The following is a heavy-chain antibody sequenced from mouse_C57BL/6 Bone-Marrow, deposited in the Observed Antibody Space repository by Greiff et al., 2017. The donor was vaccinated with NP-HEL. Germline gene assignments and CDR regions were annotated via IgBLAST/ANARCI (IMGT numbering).Heavy chain of an antibody. CDR3: TRDGYYVAY. CDR2: ISSGGDYI. CDR1: GFTFSSYA. Sequence: EVKLMESGEGLVKPGGSLKLSCAASGFTFSSYAMSWVRQTPEKRLAWVAYISSGGDYIYYADTVKGRFTISRDNARNTLYLQMSSLKSEDTAMYYCTRDGYYVAYWGQGTLVTVSA. J-gene: IGHJ3*01. V-gene: IGHV5-9-1*02. D-gene: IGHD2-3*01.